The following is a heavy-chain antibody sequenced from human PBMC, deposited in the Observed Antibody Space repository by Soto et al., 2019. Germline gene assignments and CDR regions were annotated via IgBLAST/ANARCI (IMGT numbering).Heavy chain of an antibody. J-gene: IGHJ5*02. D-gene: IGHD4-4*01. Sequence: ASVKVSCKASGYTFTSYAMNWVRQAPGQGLEWMGWISAYNGNTNYAQNFQGRVTMTTDTSTSTAYMELRSLRSDDTAVYYCAGDPDSHYNDSHASSYPWGQGTLVTVSS. CDR3: AGDPDSHYNDSHASSYP. CDR1: GYTFTSYA. CDR2: ISAYNGNT. V-gene: IGHV1-18*01.